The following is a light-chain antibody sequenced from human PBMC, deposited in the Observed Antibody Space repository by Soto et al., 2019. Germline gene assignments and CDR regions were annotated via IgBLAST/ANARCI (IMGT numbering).Light chain of an antibody. CDR2: GAF. CDR1: PSVANF. Sequence: EIVFTQSPATLSLSPGERATLSCRASPSVANFVAWYQQKPGQAPRLLIYGAFNRATGIPARFSGSGSGTDFTLTISSLEPEDSAVYYCQQRNIWPPVTFGHGTKVDIK. J-gene: IGKJ1*01. CDR3: QQRNIWPPVT. V-gene: IGKV3-11*01.